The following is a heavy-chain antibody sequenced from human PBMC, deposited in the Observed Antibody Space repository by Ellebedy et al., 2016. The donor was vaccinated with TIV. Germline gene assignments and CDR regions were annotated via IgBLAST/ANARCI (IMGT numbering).Heavy chain of an antibody. CDR3: ARDSVVFSGKGYYYYGMDV. V-gene: IGHV1-2*02. J-gene: IGHJ6*02. CDR2: INPNSGGT. D-gene: IGHD3-22*01. Sequence: ASVKVSCXASGYTFTGYYMHWVRQAPGQGLEWMGWINPNSGGTNYAQKFQGRVTMTRNTSISTAYMELSSLRSEDTAVYYCARDSVVFSGKGYYYYGMDVWGQGTTVTVSS. CDR1: GYTFTGYY.